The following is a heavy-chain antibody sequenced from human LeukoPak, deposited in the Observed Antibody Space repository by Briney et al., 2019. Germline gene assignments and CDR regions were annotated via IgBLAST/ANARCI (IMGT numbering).Heavy chain of an antibody. CDR1: GFTFSSYA. CDR2: ISGSGSST. D-gene: IGHD3-3*01. V-gene: IGHV3-23*01. J-gene: IGHJ3*02. Sequence: GGSLRLSCAASGFTFSSYAMSWVRQAPGKGLEWVSAISGSGSSTYYADSVKGRFTISRDNYKHTLYLQMNSLRAEDTAVYYCAKNLGVVIISDAFDIWGQGTMVTVSS. CDR3: AKNLGVVIISDAFDI.